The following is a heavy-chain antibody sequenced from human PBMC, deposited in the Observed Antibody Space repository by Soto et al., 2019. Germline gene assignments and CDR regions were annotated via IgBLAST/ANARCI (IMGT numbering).Heavy chain of an antibody. D-gene: IGHD2-21*02. CDR1: GFTISGNY. CDR3: ATDLTLPVRPSFDT. J-gene: IGHJ5*02. Sequence: EVQLVESGGGLIQPGGSLRLSCAASGFTISGNYITWVRQAPGKGLEWVSVIFSGDNTFYSDSVKGRFTISRDSSKNTVYLQMNRLRGDDTAVYFCATDLTLPVRPSFDTWGQGTLLTVSS. V-gene: IGHV3-53*01. CDR2: IFSGDNT.